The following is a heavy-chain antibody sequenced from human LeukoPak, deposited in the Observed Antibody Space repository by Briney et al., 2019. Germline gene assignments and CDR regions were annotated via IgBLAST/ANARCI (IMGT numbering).Heavy chain of an antibody. J-gene: IGHJ4*02. CDR2: IYYSGST. D-gene: IGHD3-3*01. V-gene: IGHV4-30-4*01. Sequence: PSETLSLTCTVSGGSISSGDYYWSWIRQPPGKGLEWIGYIYYSGSTYYNPSLKSRVTISVDTSKNQFSLKLSSVTAADTAVYYCAREGGFWSGYFYWGQGTLVTVSS. CDR3: AREGGFWSGYFY. CDR1: GGSISSGDYY.